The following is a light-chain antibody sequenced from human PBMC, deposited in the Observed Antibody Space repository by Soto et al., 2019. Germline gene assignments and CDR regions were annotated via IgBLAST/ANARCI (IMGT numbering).Light chain of an antibody. J-gene: IGKJ3*01. CDR1: QSVSSSY. Sequence: EIVLTQSPGTLSLSPGERATLSCRASQSVSSSYLAWYQQKPGQAPRLLNYGASSRATGIPDRFSGSGSGTDFNLAIRRLEPEDVAVYYCQQYGSSPSSTFGPGTKVDIK. CDR2: GAS. V-gene: IGKV3-20*01. CDR3: QQYGSSPSST.